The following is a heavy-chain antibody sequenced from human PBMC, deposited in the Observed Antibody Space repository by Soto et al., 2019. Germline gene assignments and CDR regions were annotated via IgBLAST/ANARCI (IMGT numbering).Heavy chain of an antibody. CDR3: AKGGRWLQLDAFDI. CDR2: ISDSGATT. CDR1: GFPFGENA. Sequence: GGSLRLSCAASGFPFGENAMSWVRQAPGKGLEWVSGISDSGATTCYADSVRGRFTISRDNSKNTLYLQMNSLRAEDTAVYYCAKGGRWLQLDAFDIWGQGTMVTVSS. D-gene: IGHD1-1*01. V-gene: IGHV3-23*01. J-gene: IGHJ3*02.